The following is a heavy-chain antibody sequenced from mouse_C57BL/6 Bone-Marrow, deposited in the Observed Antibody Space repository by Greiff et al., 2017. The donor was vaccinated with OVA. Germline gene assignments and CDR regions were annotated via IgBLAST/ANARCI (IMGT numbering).Heavy chain of an antibody. CDR2: ISSGSSTI. J-gene: IGHJ3*01. D-gene: IGHD2-3*01. CDR1: GFTFSVYG. V-gene: IGHV5-17*01. CDR3: ARQDGYYGFAY. Sequence: EVKVVESGGGLVKPGGSLKLSCAASGFTFSVYGMHWVRQAPEKGLAWVGYISSGSSTIYYADTVKGRFTISRDNAKNTLFLQMTSLRSEDTAMYYCARQDGYYGFAYWGQGTLVTVSA.